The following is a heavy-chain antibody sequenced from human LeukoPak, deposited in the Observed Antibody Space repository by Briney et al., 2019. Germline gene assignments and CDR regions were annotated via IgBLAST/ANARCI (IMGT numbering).Heavy chain of an antibody. CDR3: ATTPYCSSTSCYPGLEYFQH. CDR1: GFTFSSYG. CDR2: IRYDGSNK. V-gene: IGHV3-30*02. D-gene: IGHD2-2*01. Sequence: PGGSLRLSCAASGFTFSSYGMHWVRQAPGKGLEWVAFIRYDGSNKYYADSVKGRFTISRDNSKNTLYLQMNSLRAEDTAVYYCATTPYCSSTSCYPGLEYFQHWGQGTLVTVSS. J-gene: IGHJ1*01.